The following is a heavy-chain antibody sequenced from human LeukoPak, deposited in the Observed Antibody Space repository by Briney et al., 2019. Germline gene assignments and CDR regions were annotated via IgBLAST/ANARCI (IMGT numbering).Heavy chain of an antibody. J-gene: IGHJ3*02. Sequence: SVKVSCKASGYTFTGYYMHWVRQAPGQGLEWMGWIIPIFGTANYAQKFQGRVTITTDESTSTAYMELSSLRSEDTAVYYCAGPIVVVPAAKVGDAFDIWGQGTMVTVSS. V-gene: IGHV1-69*05. D-gene: IGHD2-2*01. CDR3: AGPIVVVPAAKVGDAFDI. CDR2: IIPIFGTA. CDR1: GYTFTGYY.